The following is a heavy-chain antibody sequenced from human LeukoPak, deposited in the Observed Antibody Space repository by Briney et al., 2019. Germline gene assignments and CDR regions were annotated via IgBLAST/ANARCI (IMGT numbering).Heavy chain of an antibody. Sequence: PGGSLRLSCAASGSTFSSYGMHWVRQAPGKGLEWVAFIRYDGSNKYYADSVKGRFTISRDNSKNTLYLQMNSLRAEDTAVYYCAKRLAIAAAGGSARDYHMDVWGKGTTVTVSS. CDR1: GSTFSSYG. D-gene: IGHD6-13*01. V-gene: IGHV3-30*02. J-gene: IGHJ6*03. CDR3: AKRLAIAAAGGSARDYHMDV. CDR2: IRYDGSNK.